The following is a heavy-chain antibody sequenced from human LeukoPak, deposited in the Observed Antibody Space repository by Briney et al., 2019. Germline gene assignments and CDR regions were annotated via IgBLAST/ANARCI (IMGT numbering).Heavy chain of an antibody. J-gene: IGHJ4*02. Sequence: GGSLRLSCAASGFTFRHYWLSWVRQAPGKGLEGVAKVKQDGSEKYYVDSVKGRFAVSRDNAKNSLYLQMNSLRAEDTAVYYCARDYISSWANFDYWGQGTLVTVSS. D-gene: IGHD6-13*01. CDR1: GFTFRHYW. V-gene: IGHV3-7*01. CDR2: VKQDGSEK. CDR3: ARDYISSWANFDY.